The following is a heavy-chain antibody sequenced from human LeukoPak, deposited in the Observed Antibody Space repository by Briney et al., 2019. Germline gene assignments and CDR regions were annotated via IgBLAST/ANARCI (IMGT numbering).Heavy chain of an antibody. CDR1: GFTFSDYY. J-gene: IGHJ4*02. CDR2: ISSSGSTI. Sequence: GGSLRLSCAASGFTFSDYYMSWIRQAPGKGLEWVSYISSSGSTIYYADSVKGRFTISRDNAKNSLYLQMSSLRAEDTAVYYCAAYSGSYYAPTYFDDWGQGTLVTVSS. D-gene: IGHD1-26*01. CDR3: AAYSGSYYAPTYFDD. V-gene: IGHV3-11*01.